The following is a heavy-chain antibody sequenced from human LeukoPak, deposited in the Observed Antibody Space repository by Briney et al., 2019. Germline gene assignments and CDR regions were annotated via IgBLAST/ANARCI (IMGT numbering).Heavy chain of an antibody. CDR1: GFIFRNYA. CDR3: AKDYSVSNWCFDL. J-gene: IGHJ2*01. D-gene: IGHD5/OR15-5a*01. V-gene: IGHV3-23*01. CDR2: ISGAGDNA. Sequence: GGSLRLSCTASGFIFRNYAMSWVRQAPGKGLEWVSTISGAGDNANYADSVTGRFTISRDNSKNTLYVQMNSLRAEDTAVYYCAKDYSVSNWCFDLWGRGTLVTVSS.